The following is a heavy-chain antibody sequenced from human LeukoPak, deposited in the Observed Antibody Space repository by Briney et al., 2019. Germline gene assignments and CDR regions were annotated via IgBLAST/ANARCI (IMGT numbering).Heavy chain of an antibody. CDR1: GGSFSGYY. Sequence: SETLSLTCAVYGGSFSGYYWSWIRRPPGKGLEWIGEINHSGSTSYNPSLKSRVTISVDTSKNQFSLKLSSVTAADTAVYYCARASGTYDFWSGYYKGNAFDIWGQGTMVTVSS. CDR2: INHSGST. CDR3: ARASGTYDFWSGYYKGNAFDI. V-gene: IGHV4-34*01. D-gene: IGHD3-3*01. J-gene: IGHJ3*02.